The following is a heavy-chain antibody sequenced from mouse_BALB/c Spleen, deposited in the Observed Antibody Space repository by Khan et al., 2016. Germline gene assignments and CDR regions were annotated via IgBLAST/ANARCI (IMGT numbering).Heavy chain of an antibody. D-gene: IGHD1-1*01. CDR1: GYTFTNYG. CDR3: ARYSYYYGSSRYFDV. CDR2: INTYSGES. V-gene: IGHV9-3-1*01. J-gene: IGHJ1*01. Sequence: QIQLVQSGPELKKPGKTVKISCKASGYTFTNYGMNWVKQAPGKGLKWMGWINTYSGESTYADDFKGRFAFSLETSANTAYLQINNLKNEDTATYVCARYSYYYGSSRYFDVWGAGTTVTVSS.